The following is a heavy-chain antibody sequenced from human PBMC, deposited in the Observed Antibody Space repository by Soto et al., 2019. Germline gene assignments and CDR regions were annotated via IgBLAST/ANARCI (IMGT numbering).Heavy chain of an antibody. J-gene: IGHJ2*01. D-gene: IGHD3-16*01. CDR3: ARTFWNFDL. Sequence: QVQLQESGPGLVEPSETLSLTCTVSGGSINSYYWSWIRLTPGKGLEWIGHIYYTGSTNYNPSLESRVTISLDMSDSQFSLRLTSVTAADTAVYYCARTFWNFDLWGRGTLVTVSS. V-gene: IGHV4-59*08. CDR2: IYYTGST. CDR1: GGSINSYY.